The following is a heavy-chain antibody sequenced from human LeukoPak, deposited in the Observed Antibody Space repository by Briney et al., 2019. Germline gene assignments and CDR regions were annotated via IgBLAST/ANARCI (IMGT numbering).Heavy chain of an antibody. D-gene: IGHD6-13*01. CDR2: IYYSGST. J-gene: IGHJ5*02. CDR1: GGSISSGDYY. CDR3: ARELAAAVGPLTT. Sequence: SETLSLTCTVSGGSISSGDYYWSWIRQPPGKGLEWIGYIYYSGSTYYNPSLKSRVTISVDTSKNQFSLKLSSVTAADTAVYYCARELAAAVGPLTTWGQGTLVTVSS. V-gene: IGHV4-30-4*01.